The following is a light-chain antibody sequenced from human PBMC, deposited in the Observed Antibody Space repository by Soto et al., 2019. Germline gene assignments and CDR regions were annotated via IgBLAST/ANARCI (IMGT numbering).Light chain of an antibody. CDR1: QMVSSNY. CDR3: QYYGDSPLS. Sequence: SVLTQSPGTLSLSPGETATRSCRASQMVSSNYLAWYQQKPGQAPRLLIYGAFSRATGIPDRFGGGASGTDFTLTISGLEPDDFAVYYCQYYGDSPLSFGGGTKVEIK. CDR2: GAF. V-gene: IGKV3-20*01. J-gene: IGKJ4*01.